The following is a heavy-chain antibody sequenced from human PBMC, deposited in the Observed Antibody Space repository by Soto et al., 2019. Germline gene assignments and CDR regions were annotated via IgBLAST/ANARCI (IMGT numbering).Heavy chain of an antibody. CDR1: GYTFTNFY. CDR3: ARDEAYCGGDCYSWFDP. V-gene: IGHV1-46*01. J-gene: IGHJ5*02. D-gene: IGHD2-21*02. Sequence: ASVKVSCKASGYTFTNFYLHWVRQAPGQGLERMGIINPSSGSTSFAQKFQGRVSMTTDTSTGTVYMELSSLRSEDTAMYYCARDEAYCGGDCYSWFDPWGQGTLVTVSS. CDR2: INPSSGST.